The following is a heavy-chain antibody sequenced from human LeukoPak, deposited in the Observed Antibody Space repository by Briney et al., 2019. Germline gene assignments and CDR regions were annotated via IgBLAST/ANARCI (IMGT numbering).Heavy chain of an antibody. Sequence: GGSLRLSCVTSGFIFSNHWMNWVRQAPGKGLEWVANIKQDGSETYYVDAVKGRFTISRDNARNSLSLQMNSLRDEDTAVYFCAGGTGWLIDHWGQGTLVAVSS. CDR2: IKQDGSET. D-gene: IGHD6-19*01. V-gene: IGHV3-7*04. J-gene: IGHJ4*02. CDR1: GFIFSNHW. CDR3: AGGTGWLIDH.